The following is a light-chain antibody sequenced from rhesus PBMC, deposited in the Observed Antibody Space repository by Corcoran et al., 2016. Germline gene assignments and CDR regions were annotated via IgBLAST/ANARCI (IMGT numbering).Light chain of an antibody. Sequence: EIVMTQSPATLSLSPGERATLSCRASQSVRRNVAWYQQKPEQAPRLLIYGASSRATAIPERFSGRGSGTDFTLISSSLEPEDVGVYYCQQYNNWNSFGQGTKVEIK. CDR2: GAS. CDR3: QQYNNWNS. J-gene: IGKJ2*01. V-gene: IGKV3S9*01. CDR1: QSVRRN.